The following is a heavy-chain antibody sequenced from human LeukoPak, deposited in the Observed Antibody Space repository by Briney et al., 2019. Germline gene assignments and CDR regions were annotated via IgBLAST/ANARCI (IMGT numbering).Heavy chain of an antibody. V-gene: IGHV1-2*02. D-gene: IGHD6-19*01. CDR3: ARPYSSGWYWIDY. CDR2: INPNSGGT. J-gene: IGHJ4*02. CDR1: GYTFTGYY. Sequence: ASVKVSCKASGYTFTGYYMHWVRQAPGQGLEWMGWINPNSGGTNYAQKFQGRVTVTRDTSISTAYMELSRLRSDDTAVYYCARPYSSGWYWIDYWGQGTLVTVSS.